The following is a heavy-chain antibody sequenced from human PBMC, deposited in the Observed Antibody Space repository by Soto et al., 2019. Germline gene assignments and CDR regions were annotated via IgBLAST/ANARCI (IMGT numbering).Heavy chain of an antibody. J-gene: IGHJ6*02. CDR1: GYTFTSYA. D-gene: IGHD1-7*01. Sequence: ASVKVSCKASGYTFTSYAMHWARQAPGQRLEWMGWINAGNGNTNYAQKFQGRVTITADESTSTAYMELSSLRSEDTAVYYCAWKLELRPQYGMDVWGQGTTVTVSS. CDR3: AWKLELRPQYGMDV. V-gene: IGHV1-3*01. CDR2: INAGNGNT.